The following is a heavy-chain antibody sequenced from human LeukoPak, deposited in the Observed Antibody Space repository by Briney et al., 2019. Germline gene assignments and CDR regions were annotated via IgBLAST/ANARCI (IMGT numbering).Heavy chain of an antibody. CDR3: ARVPRIAVNWFDP. J-gene: IGHJ5*02. V-gene: IGHV1-69*13. Sequence: ASVNVSCKASGGTFSIYAISWVRQAPGQGLEWMGGIIPIFGTATYAQNFQGRVTITADESTSTAYMELSSLRSEDTAVYYCARVPRIAVNWFDPWGQGTLVTVSS. D-gene: IGHD6-19*01. CDR2: IIPIFGTA. CDR1: GGTFSIYA.